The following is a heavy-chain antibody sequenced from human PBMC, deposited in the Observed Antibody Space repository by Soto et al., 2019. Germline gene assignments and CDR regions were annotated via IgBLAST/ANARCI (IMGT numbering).Heavy chain of an antibody. D-gene: IGHD3-10*01. J-gene: IGHJ4*02. CDR2: ISSSSSTI. Sequence: PGGSLRLSCAASGFTFSSYSMNWVRQAPGKGLEWVSYISSSSSTIYYADSVKDRFTISRDNSKNTLYLQMNSLRAEDTAVYYCAKGITMVRGVTWGRPLHDYYFDYWGQGTLVTVSS. CDR1: GFTFSSYS. V-gene: IGHV3-48*01. CDR3: AKGITMVRGVTWGRPLHDYYFDY.